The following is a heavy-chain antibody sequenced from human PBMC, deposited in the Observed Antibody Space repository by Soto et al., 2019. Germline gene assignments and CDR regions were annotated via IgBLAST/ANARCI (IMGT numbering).Heavy chain of an antibody. D-gene: IGHD3-3*01. CDR1: GFTFGDYA. V-gene: IGHV3-49*03. J-gene: IGHJ4*02. Sequence: HPGGSLRLSCTASGFTFGDYAMSWFRQAPGKGLEWVGFIRSKAYGGTTEYAASVKGRFTISRDDSKSIAYLQMNSLKTEDTAVYYCTRVYGGDFWSGSRHEYYFDYWGQGTLVTVSS. CDR2: IRSKAYGGTT. CDR3: TRVYGGDFWSGSRHEYYFDY.